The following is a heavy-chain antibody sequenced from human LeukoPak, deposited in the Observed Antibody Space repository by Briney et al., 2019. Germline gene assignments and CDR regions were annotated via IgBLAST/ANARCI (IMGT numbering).Heavy chain of an antibody. CDR2: MRCDGTNK. CDR3: AKDRGSVGAADH. V-gene: IGHV3-30*02. CDR1: GFSFSSYG. Sequence: GRSLRLSCAASGFSFSSYGMHWVRQAPGKGLEWVAFMRCDGTNKYYADSVKGRFTISRDNSKNTLYLQMNSLRAEDTAVYYCAKDRGSVGAADHWGQGTLVTVSS. J-gene: IGHJ4*02. D-gene: IGHD1-26*01.